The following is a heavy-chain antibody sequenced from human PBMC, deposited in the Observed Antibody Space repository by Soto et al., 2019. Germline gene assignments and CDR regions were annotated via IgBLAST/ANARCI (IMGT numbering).Heavy chain of an antibody. Sequence: GGSLRLSCAASEFSFDDYAMSWVRQAPGKGLEWVSSITYTGVSTYYADSVKGRFTISGDNSKDTLYLQMNSLRAEDTAIYYCAKASVWYPYFDSWGQGTLVTVSS. CDR2: ITYTGVST. CDR1: EFSFDDYA. J-gene: IGHJ4*02. CDR3: AKASVWYPYFDS. D-gene: IGHD6-13*01. V-gene: IGHV3-23*01.